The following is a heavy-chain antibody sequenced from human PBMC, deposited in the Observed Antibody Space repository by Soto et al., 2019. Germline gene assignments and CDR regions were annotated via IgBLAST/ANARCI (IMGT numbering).Heavy chain of an antibody. V-gene: IGHV2-5*02. Sequence: QNILKESGPTLVTTTQTLTRTCTFSGFSLCTSGVGVGWIRPPPGTTLEWLAVIYRDDNKRYSPSLTTRLTITMDTSKNQVALTMTNMVPVVIATYSFAHRIVTNNWFDPWGQGTLVTVSS. CDR2: IYRDDNK. D-gene: IGHD3-22*01. CDR1: GFSLCTSGVG. J-gene: IGHJ5*02. CDR3: AHRIVTNNWFDP.